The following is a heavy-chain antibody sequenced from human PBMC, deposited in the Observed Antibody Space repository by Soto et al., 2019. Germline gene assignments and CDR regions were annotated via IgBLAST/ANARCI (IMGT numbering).Heavy chain of an antibody. J-gene: IGHJ6*02. CDR2: IYHSGST. D-gene: IGHD4-4*01. V-gene: IGHV4-38-2*01. CDR3: ARTDYNYYYYYGMDV. CDR1: GYSISSGYY. Sequence: SETLSLTCAVSGYSISSGYYWGWIRQLPGKGLEWIGSIYHSGSTYYNPSLKSRVTISVDTSKNQFSLKLSSVTAADTAVYYCARTDYNYYYYYGMDVWGQGTTVTVSS.